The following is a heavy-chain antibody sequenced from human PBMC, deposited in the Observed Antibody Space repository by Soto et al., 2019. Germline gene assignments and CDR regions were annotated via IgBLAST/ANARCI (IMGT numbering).Heavy chain of an antibody. CDR2: IWYDGSNK. J-gene: IGHJ4*02. CDR1: GFTFSTYG. Sequence: QVQLVESGGGVVQPGRSLRLSCAASGFTFSTYGMHWVHQAPGKGLEWVAVIWYDGSNKYYADSVKGRFTISRDNSKNTLYLQVNSLRAEDTAVYYCARDERDSGSLDYWGQGTLVTVSS. V-gene: IGHV3-33*01. CDR3: ARDERDSGSLDY. D-gene: IGHD3-10*01.